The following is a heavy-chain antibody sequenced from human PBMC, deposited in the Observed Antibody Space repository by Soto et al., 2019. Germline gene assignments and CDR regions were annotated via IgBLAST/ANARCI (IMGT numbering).Heavy chain of an antibody. CDR3: AQAAGYISTWFFDS. J-gene: IGHJ4*02. V-gene: IGHV6-1*01. CDR2: TYYRSKWYS. D-gene: IGHD6-13*01. CDR1: GDSVSSNSAA. Sequence: PSQTFSLTCAISGDSVSSNSAAWNWIRQSPSRGLEWLGRTYYRSKWYSDYAVSVKSRITINPDTSKNQFSLQLNSVTPEDTAVYYCAQAAGYISTWFFDSWAQGTLVTVSS.